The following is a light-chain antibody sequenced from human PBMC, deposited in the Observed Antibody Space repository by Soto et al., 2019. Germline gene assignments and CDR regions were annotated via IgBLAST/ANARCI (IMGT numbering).Light chain of an antibody. CDR2: DVS. J-gene: IGLJ1*01. CDR3: SLYTSATTYV. CDR1: SSDVGAYNY. V-gene: IGLV2-14*01. Sequence: QSVLTQPASVSGSPGQSITISCTGTSSDVGAYNYDSWYQQYPGEAPKVIIYDVSHRPAGVSNRFSGSKSGNTASLTISDLQTHDEADYYCSLYTSATTYVSGTGTKVTVL.